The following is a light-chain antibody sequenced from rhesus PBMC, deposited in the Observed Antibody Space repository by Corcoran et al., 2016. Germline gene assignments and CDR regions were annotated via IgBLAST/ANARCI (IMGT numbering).Light chain of an antibody. J-gene: IGKJ2*01. V-gene: IGKV1S3*01. CDR2: YAS. CDR1: QVISNY. Sequence: DIQMTQSPSSLSASLGDTVSITCRASQVISNYLAWYQQKPGKAPKPLYYYASKVESGVPSRYNGSGSRTDFSLTIHSRQTKDFTTYYSTQHHSEPYSISQGTKVEVK. CDR3: TQHHSEPYS.